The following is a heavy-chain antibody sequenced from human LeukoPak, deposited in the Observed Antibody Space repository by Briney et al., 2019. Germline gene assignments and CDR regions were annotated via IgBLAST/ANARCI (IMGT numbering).Heavy chain of an antibody. D-gene: IGHD4-17*01. V-gene: IGHV1-69*05. CDR2: IIPIFGTA. Sequence: ASVKVSCKASGGTFSSYAISWVRQAPGQGLEWMGGIIPIFGTANYAQKFQGRVTITTDESTSTAYMELSSLRSEDTAVYYCARSDGDRAEYDYWGQGTLVTVSS. J-gene: IGHJ4*02. CDR1: GGTFSSYA. CDR3: ARSDGDRAEYDY.